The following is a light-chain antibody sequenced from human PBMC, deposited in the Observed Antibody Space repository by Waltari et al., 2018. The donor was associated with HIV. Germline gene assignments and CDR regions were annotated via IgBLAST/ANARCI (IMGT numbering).Light chain of an antibody. CDR2: GVN. J-gene: IGLJ2*01. CDR1: RSDVGGYNY. Sequence: QSALTQPRSVSGSPGESVTISCTGTRSDVGGYNYVSWYQQHPGKAPKLLIFGVNKRPSGVPDRFSGSKSGNTASLTSSGLRADDEADYYCCSYAGNYISVFGGGSKLTV. CDR3: CSYAGNYISV. V-gene: IGLV2-11*01.